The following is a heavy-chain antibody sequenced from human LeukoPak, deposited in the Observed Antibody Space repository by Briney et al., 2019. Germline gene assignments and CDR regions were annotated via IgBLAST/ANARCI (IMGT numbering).Heavy chain of an antibody. CDR3: AKQSATSSVNDY. J-gene: IGHJ4*02. CDR1: GGSISSSSYY. D-gene: IGHD4-17*01. CDR2: IFYSGSA. V-gene: IGHV4-39*01. Sequence: PSETLSLTCTVSGGSISSSSYYWGWIRQPPGKGLEWIGSIFYSGSAYYNLSLKSRVTISIDTSKNQFSLKLNSVTAADTAVYYCAKQSATSSVNDYWGQGTLVTVSS.